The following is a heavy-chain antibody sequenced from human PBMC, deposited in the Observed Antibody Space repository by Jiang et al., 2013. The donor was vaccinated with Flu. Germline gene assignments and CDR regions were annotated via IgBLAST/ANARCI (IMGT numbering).Heavy chain of an antibody. D-gene: IGHD6-19*01. CDR3: ARDRPGSSGYKVNRLDY. V-gene: IGHV1-3*01. J-gene: IGHJ4*02. CDR2: INAGNGNT. Sequence: SGAEVKKPGASVKVSCKASGYTFTSYAMHWVRQAPGQRLEWMGWINAGNGNTKYSQKFQGRVTITRDTSASTAYMELSSLRSEDTAVYYCARDRPGSSGYKVNRLDYWGQGTLVTVSS. CDR1: GYTFTSYA.